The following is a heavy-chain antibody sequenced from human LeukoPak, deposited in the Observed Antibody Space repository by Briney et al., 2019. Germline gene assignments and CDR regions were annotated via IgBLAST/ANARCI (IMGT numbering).Heavy chain of an antibody. D-gene: IGHD4-17*01. CDR2: ISSNGGST. J-gene: IGHJ1*01. Sequence: GGSLRLSCAASGFTFSSYATHWVRQAPGKGLEYVSAISSNGGSTYYANSVKGRFTISRDNSKNTLYLQMGSLRAEDMAVYYCAGTPYYGDYGYFQHWGQGTLVTVSS. CDR3: AGTPYYGDYGYFQH. CDR1: GFTFSSYA. V-gene: IGHV3-64*01.